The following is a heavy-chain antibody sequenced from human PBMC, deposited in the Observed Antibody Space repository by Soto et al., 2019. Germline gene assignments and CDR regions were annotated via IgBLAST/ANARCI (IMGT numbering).Heavy chain of an antibody. Sequence: QVQLVQSGAEVKKPGSSMKVSCKGSGGAFTTYAIGWVRQAPGQGLEWMGGIIPIFGTANYAQKFQGRVTITADESTSTAYMELSSLRSEDTAVYYCATYVTGTIGIWLDPWGQGTLVTVSS. V-gene: IGHV1-69*12. CDR2: IIPIFGTA. CDR3: ATYVTGTIGIWLDP. J-gene: IGHJ5*02. D-gene: IGHD1-7*01. CDR1: GGAFTTYA.